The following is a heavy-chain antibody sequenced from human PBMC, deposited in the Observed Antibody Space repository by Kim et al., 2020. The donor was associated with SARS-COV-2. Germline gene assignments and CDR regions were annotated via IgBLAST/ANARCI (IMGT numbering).Heavy chain of an antibody. Sequence: YNPPLESRVAIAIDTSKNQFSLNLRAVTAADTALYYCARDRGGLKHYMDVWGKGTAVTISS. D-gene: IGHD3-10*01. J-gene: IGHJ6*03. V-gene: IGHV4-59*01. CDR3: ARDRGGLKHYMDV.